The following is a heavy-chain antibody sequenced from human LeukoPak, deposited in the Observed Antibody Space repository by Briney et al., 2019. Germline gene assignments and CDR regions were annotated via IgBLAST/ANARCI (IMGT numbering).Heavy chain of an antibody. CDR1: GYTFIRNG. J-gene: IGHJ4*02. D-gene: IGHD3-22*01. V-gene: IGHV1-18*01. CDR2: ISPYNENT. CDR3: ARGKYYYDSSGSTISLWGHYYFDY. Sequence: ASVKVSCKASGYTFIRNGISWVRQAPGQGLEWMGWISPYNENTKYLQMLQGRVTLTTDTSTSTAYMELRSLRSDDTAVYYCARGKYYYDSSGSTISLWGHYYFDYWGQGTLVTVSS.